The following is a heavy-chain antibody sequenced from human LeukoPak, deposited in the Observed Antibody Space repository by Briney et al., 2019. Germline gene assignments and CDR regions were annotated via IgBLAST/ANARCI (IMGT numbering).Heavy chain of an antibody. D-gene: IGHD5-12*01. CDR1: GFIFSDYW. J-gene: IGHJ4*02. CDR3: AKGAYDYIEIGYFDS. Sequence: GGSLRLSCEASGFIFSDYWMTWVRQAPGKGLEWVANIKYDGSEKYCVDSLKGRFTISRDNSKNTLYLQMNSLRAEDTAIYYCAKGAYDYIEIGYFDSWGQGTLVTVSS. CDR2: IKYDGSEK. V-gene: IGHV3-7*03.